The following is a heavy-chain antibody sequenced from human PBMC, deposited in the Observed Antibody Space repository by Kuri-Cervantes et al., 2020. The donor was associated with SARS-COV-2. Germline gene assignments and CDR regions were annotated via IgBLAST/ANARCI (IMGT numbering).Heavy chain of an antibody. CDR1: GYTFTSYG. CDR2: IIPILGIA. Sequence: SVKVSCKASGYTFTSYGISWVRQAPGQGLEWMGRIIPILGIANYAQKFQGRVTITADKSTSTAYMELSSLRSEDTAVYYCARDGEAQYCSSTSCYFYYGMDVWGQGTTVTVSS. J-gene: IGHJ6*02. CDR3: ARDGEAQYCSSTSCYFYYGMDV. V-gene: IGHV1-69*04. D-gene: IGHD2-2*01.